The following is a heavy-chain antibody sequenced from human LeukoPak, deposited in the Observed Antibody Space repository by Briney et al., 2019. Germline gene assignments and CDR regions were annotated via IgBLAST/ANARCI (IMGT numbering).Heavy chain of an antibody. Sequence: SETLSLTCTVSGGSLSSSSYYWGWIRQPPGKGLEWIGSIYYSGSTYYNPSLKSRVTISVDTSKNQFSLKLSSVTAADTAVYYCARVVVVVITTEVRAFDIWGQGTMVTVSS. CDR1: GGSLSSSSYY. V-gene: IGHV4-39*07. CDR2: IYYSGST. J-gene: IGHJ3*02. D-gene: IGHD3-22*01. CDR3: ARVVVVVITTEVRAFDI.